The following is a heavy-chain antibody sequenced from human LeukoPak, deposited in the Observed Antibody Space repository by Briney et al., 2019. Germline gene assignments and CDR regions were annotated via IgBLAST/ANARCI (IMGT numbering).Heavy chain of an antibody. D-gene: IGHD2-15*01. CDR2: IYPGDSDT. V-gene: IGHV5-51*01. J-gene: IGHJ4*02. CDR1: GYSFTSYW. Sequence: GESLKISCKGSGYSFTSYWVGWVRQMPGKGLEWMGIIYPGDSDTRYSPSFQGQVTISADKSISTAYLQWSSLKASDTAMYYCARRHCSGGSCSYNFDYWGQGTLVTVSS. CDR3: ARRHCSGGSCSYNFDY.